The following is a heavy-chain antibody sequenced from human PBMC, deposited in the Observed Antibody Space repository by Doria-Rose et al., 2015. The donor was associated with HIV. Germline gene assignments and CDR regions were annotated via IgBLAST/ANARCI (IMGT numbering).Heavy chain of an antibody. CDR2: VSYNGTDK. V-gene: IGHV3-30*04. CDR1: GFSFNRYA. J-gene: IGHJ4*02. Sequence: QVQLVQSGGGVVQPGRSLRLSCAASGFSFNRYAMHWVRQAPGKGLEWMTVVSYNGTDKYYADSVKGRFTISRDDSKNTLYLQMDGLRPEDTAVYYCARELWGYCTSTTCPTFDHWGQGTLVTVSS. D-gene: IGHD2-2*01. CDR3: ARELWGYCTSTTCPTFDH.